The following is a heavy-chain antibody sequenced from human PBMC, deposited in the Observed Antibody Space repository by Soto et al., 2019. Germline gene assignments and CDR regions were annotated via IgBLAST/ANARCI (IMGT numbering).Heavy chain of an antibody. D-gene: IGHD6-19*01. CDR1: GFTFRTNA. CDR2: ISYDGNDK. J-gene: IGHJ4*02. V-gene: IGHV3-30*18. CDR3: AKDGYSSGWYGDS. Sequence: QVQLVESGGGVVQPGRSLRLSCAASGFTFRTNAMHWVRQAPGKGLEWVAVISYDGNDKYYADSVKGRFTISRDNSKNTLYLQRNSLRAEDTAVYYCAKDGYSSGWYGDSWGQGTLVTVSS.